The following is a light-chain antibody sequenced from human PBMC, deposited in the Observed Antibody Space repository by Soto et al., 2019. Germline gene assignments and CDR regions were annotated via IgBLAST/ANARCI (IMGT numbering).Light chain of an antibody. CDR2: EVI. Sequence: QSVLTQPASVSGSPGQSITIPCTGTSSDVGGYNYVSWYQQHPGKAPKLMIYEVINRPSGVSNRFSGSKSGNTASLSISGLQAEDEADYYCISYTSSSTLVFGTGTKVTVL. J-gene: IGLJ1*01. CDR1: SSDVGGYNY. V-gene: IGLV2-14*01. CDR3: ISYTSSSTLV.